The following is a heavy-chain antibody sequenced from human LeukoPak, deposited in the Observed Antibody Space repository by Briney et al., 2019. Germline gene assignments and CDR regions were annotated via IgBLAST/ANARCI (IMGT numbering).Heavy chain of an antibody. CDR1: GGSISTYY. V-gene: IGHV4-34*01. Sequence: TSETLSLTCTVSGGSISTYYWSWIRQPPGKGLEWIGEINHSGSTNYNPSLKSRVTISVDTSKNQFSLKLSSVTAADTAVYYCARQGGAYVWGSYRHLYDYWGQGTLVTVSS. J-gene: IGHJ4*02. D-gene: IGHD3-16*02. CDR3: ARQGGAYVWGSYRHLYDY. CDR2: INHSGST.